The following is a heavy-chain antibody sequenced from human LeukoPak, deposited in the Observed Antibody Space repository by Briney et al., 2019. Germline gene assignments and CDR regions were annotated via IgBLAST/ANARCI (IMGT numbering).Heavy chain of an antibody. V-gene: IGHV1-18*01. Sequence: EASVKVSCKASGYTFTSYGISWVRQAPGQGLEWMGWISAYNGNTNYAQKLQGRVTMTTDTSTSTAYMDLRSLRSDDTAVYYCARPLYYDSTGYCQYYFDHWGQGTLVTVSS. CDR1: GYTFTSYG. J-gene: IGHJ4*02. CDR3: ARPLYYDSTGYCQYYFDH. D-gene: IGHD3-22*01. CDR2: ISAYNGNT.